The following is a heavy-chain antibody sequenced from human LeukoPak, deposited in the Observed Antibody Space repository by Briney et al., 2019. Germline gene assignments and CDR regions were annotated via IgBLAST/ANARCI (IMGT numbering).Heavy chain of an antibody. CDR3: ASPGSGRHAFDI. V-gene: IGHV4-34*01. Sequence: PSETLSLTCAVYGGSFSGYYWSWIRQPPGKGLEWIGEINHSGSTNYNPSLKSRVTISVDTSKNQFSLKLSSVTAADTAVYYCASPGSGRHAFDIWGQGTMVTSLQ. CDR1: GGSFSGYY. D-gene: IGHD3-10*01. CDR2: INHSGST. J-gene: IGHJ3*02.